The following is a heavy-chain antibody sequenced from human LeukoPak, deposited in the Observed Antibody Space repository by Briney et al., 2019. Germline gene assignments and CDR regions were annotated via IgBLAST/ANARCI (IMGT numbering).Heavy chain of an antibody. Sequence: GGSLRLSCAASGFTFDDYGMSWVRQAPGKGLEWVSGINWNGGSTGYADSVKGRFTISRDNAKNSLYLQMNSLRAEDTALYYCARDYDSSGYYAGTFYYWGQGTLVTVSS. CDR2: INWNGGST. D-gene: IGHD3-22*01. V-gene: IGHV3-20*04. CDR3: ARDYDSSGYYAGTFYY. CDR1: GFTFDDYG. J-gene: IGHJ4*02.